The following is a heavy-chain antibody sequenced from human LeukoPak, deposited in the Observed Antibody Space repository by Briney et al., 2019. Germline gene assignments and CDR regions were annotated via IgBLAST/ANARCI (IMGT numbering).Heavy chain of an antibody. D-gene: IGHD5-18*01. V-gene: IGHV1-69*06. CDR1: GGTFNSYA. J-gene: IGHJ5*02. Sequence: SVKVSCKASGGTFNSYAISWVRQAPGQGLEWMGGIIPMSDTANYPQKFRGRLTITADIPTSTVYMELSSLRSEDTAVYYCASGGYSYVSPRNWFDPWGQGTLVTVSS. CDR2: IIPMSDTA. CDR3: ASGGYSYVSPRNWFDP.